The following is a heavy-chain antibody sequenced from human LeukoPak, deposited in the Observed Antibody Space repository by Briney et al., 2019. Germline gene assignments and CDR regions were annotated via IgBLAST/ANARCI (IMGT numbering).Heavy chain of an antibody. J-gene: IGHJ4*02. D-gene: IGHD3-10*01. V-gene: IGHV4-31*11. Sequence: PSQTLSLTCAVSGGSISSGGYFWSWIRQHPGKGVEWLGYIYYSGSTYYNPSLKSRVTISVDTSKNQFSLKLSSVTAADTAVYYCARDRTYGSGSYYKSPFDYWGQGTPVTVSS. CDR2: IYYSGST. CDR3: ARDRTYGSGSYYKSPFDY. CDR1: GGSISSGGYF.